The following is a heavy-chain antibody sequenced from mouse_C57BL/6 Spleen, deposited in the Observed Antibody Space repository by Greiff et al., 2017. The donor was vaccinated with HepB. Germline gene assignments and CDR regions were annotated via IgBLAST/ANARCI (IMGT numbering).Heavy chain of an antibody. J-gene: IGHJ1*03. V-gene: IGHV1-81*01. D-gene: IGHD1-1*01. CDR3: APHYCGSSYGYFDV. CDR1: GYTFTSYG. Sequence: QVQLQQSGAELARPGASVKLSCKASGYTFTSYGMSWVKQRTGQGLEWIGEIYPRSGNTYYNEKFKGKATLTADKSSSTAYMELRSLTSEDSAVYVCAPHYCGSSYGYFDVWGTGTTVTVAS. CDR2: IYPRSGNT.